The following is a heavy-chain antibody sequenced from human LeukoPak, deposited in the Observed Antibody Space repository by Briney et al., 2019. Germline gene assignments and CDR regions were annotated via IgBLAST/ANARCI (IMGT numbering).Heavy chain of an antibody. CDR3: ARESGWGLPHAFDF. V-gene: IGHV3-30-3*01. J-gene: IGHJ3*01. CDR1: GFTFSSYP. D-gene: IGHD3-3*01. CDR2: ISYDGSKI. Sequence: GGSLRLSCAASGFTFSSYPLHWVRQAPCKGLEWVTLISYDGSKIYYADSVKGRFTISRDNSKNTLYLQMNSLRAEDTAVYYCARESGWGLPHAFDFWGQGTMVTVSS.